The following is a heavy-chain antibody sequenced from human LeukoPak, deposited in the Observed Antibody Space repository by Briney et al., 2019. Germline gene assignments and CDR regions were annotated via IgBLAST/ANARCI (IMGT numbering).Heavy chain of an antibody. V-gene: IGHV4-39*07. CDR2: IYHSGST. Sequence: SETLSLTCTVSGDSIRSTSSYWGWIRQSPGEGLEWIGSIYHSGSTYYSPSLKSRVAMSIDTSKNQFSVKLSSVTAADTAVYYCWSERVVAASSDYWGQGILVTVSS. CDR3: WSERVVAASSDY. CDR1: GDSIRSTSSY. D-gene: IGHD2-15*01. J-gene: IGHJ4*02.